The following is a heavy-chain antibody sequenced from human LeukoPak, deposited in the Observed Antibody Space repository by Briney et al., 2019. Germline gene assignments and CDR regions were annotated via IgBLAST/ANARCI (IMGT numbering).Heavy chain of an antibody. CDR2: IYQSGST. Sequence: IPSETLSLICNVSGFSLSSGFYWGWIRQPPGKGLEWIASIYQSGSTFYNPSLKTRINVSIDMSKNQFSLKLQSVTAADTARYYCAQTQLWFPYWGQGILVTVSS. CDR1: GFSLSSGFY. D-gene: IGHD3-22*01. CDR3: AQTQLWFPY. J-gene: IGHJ4*02. V-gene: IGHV4-38-2*02.